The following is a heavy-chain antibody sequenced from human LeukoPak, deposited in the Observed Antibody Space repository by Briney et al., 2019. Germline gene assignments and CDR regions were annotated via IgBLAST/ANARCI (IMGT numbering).Heavy chain of an antibody. Sequence: GGSLEISCKHSGYSFPNYCMGWVRQLPGKGLEWMGGIYPEESDTRYTPSFDGQVTISADKSKRTVYLQWSSLKASDTAMYYCARLLKEGGWYLYYYMDVWGKGTTVIVSS. CDR1: GYSFPNYC. CDR2: IYPEESDT. CDR3: ARLLKEGGWYLYYYMDV. V-gene: IGHV5-51*01. D-gene: IGHD6-19*01. J-gene: IGHJ6*03.